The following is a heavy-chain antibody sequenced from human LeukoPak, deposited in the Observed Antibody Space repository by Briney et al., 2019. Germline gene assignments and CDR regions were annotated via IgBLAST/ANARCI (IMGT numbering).Heavy chain of an antibody. J-gene: IGHJ4*02. D-gene: IGHD3-22*01. Sequence: GGSLRLSCAASGFTFSSYAISWVRQAPGKGREWVSAISGSGGSTYYADSVKGRFTICRDNSKNTLYLQMNSLRAEDTAVYYCAKDQAYYYDSSGYYYLDYWGQGTLATVSS. CDR2: ISGSGGST. CDR1: GFTFSSYA. CDR3: AKDQAYYYDSSGYYYLDY. V-gene: IGHV3-23*01.